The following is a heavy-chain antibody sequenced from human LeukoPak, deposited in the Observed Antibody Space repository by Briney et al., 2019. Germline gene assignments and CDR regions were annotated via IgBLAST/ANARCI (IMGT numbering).Heavy chain of an antibody. Sequence: SVKVSCKASGYTYPDYYIHWVRQAPGQGLEWMGWINPNSGGTKYAQKFQGRVTMTTDTSISTAYMEMSRLTSDDTAVYYCARDAHNGYEFHDWFDPWGQGALVTVSS. CDR3: ARDAHNGYEFHDWFDP. J-gene: IGHJ5*02. D-gene: IGHD5-12*01. V-gene: IGHV1-2*02. CDR2: INPNSGGT. CDR1: GYTYPDYY.